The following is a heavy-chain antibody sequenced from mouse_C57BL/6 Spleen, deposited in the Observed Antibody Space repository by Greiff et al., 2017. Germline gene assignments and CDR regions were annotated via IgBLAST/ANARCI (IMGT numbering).Heavy chain of an antibody. V-gene: IGHV3-6*01. Sequence: EVKLQQSGPGLVKPSQSLSLTCSVTGYSITSGYYWNWIRQFPGNKLEWMGYISYDGSNNYNPSLKNRISITRDTSKNKFFLKLNSVTTEDTATYYCASLDGTAYWGQGTLVTVSA. CDR3: ASLDGTAY. D-gene: IGHD1-1*01. CDR1: GYSITSGYY. CDR2: ISYDGSN. J-gene: IGHJ3*01.